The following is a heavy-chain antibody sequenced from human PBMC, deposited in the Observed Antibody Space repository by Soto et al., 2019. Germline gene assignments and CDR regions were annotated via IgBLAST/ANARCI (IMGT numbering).Heavy chain of an antibody. Sequence: GGSLRLSCAASGFTFSSYGMHWVRQAPGKGLEWVAVIWYDGSNKYYADSVKGRFTISRDNSKNTLYLQMNSLRAEDTAVYYCARGGVRQRITNYFDYWGQGTLVTVSS. J-gene: IGHJ4*02. V-gene: IGHV3-33*01. CDR2: IWYDGSNK. CDR3: ARGGVRQRITNYFDY. CDR1: GFTFSSYG. D-gene: IGHD3-3*01.